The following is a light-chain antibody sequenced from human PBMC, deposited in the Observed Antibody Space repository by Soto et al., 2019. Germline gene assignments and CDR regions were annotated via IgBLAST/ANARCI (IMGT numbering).Light chain of an antibody. J-gene: IGKJ5*01. CDR3: QQLNTYRIP. V-gene: IGKV1-9*01. Sequence: SPVFLSPTVRYRVAITCRASQGISGYLAWYQQKPGKVPKLLIYSTSTLQSGVPSRFSGSASGTEFTLTISSLQPEDFATYYCQQLNTYRIPFGQVRRLEVK. CDR2: STS. CDR1: QGISGY.